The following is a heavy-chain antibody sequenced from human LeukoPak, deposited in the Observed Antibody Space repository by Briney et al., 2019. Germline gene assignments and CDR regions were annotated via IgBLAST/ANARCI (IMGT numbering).Heavy chain of an antibody. V-gene: IGHV1-18*01. D-gene: IGHD4-17*01. CDR1: GYTFTSYG. CDR3: ASELRTGNWFDP. J-gene: IGHJ5*02. Sequence: ASVKVSCKASGYTFTSYGISWVRQAPGQGLEWMGWISAYNGKTNYAQKLQGRVTMTTDTSTSTAYMEPRSLRSDDTAVYYCASELRTGNWFDPWGQGTLVTVSS. CDR2: ISAYNGKT.